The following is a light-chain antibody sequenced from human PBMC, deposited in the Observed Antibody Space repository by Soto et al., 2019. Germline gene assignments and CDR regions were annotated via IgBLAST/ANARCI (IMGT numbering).Light chain of an antibody. CDR2: GAS. Sequence: EIVLTQSPGTLSLSPGERATLSCRARQSISSSYLAWYQQKPGQAPRLLIYGASSRATDIPDRFSGSGSGTDFTLTISSLEPEDFAVYYCQQYATSPRTFGQGTKVEIK. CDR1: QSISSSY. J-gene: IGKJ1*01. V-gene: IGKV3-20*01. CDR3: QQYATSPRT.